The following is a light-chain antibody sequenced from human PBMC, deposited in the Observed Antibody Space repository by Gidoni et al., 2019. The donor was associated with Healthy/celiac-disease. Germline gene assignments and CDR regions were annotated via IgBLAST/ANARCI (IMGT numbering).Light chain of an antibody. CDR1: LSVSSF. CDR2: DAS. Sequence: DIVLTQSPATLSLSPGERATLSCRASLSVSSFLAWYQQKPGQAPRLLIYDASHRATGIPARFSGSGSGTDFTLTISSLEPEDFAVYYCQQRSNWPPRYTFGQGTKLEIK. V-gene: IGKV3-11*01. J-gene: IGKJ2*01. CDR3: QQRSNWPPRYT.